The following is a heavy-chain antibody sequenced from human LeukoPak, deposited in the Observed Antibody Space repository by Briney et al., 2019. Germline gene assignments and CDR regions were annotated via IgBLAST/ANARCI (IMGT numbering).Heavy chain of an antibody. J-gene: IGHJ4*02. CDR2: INHSGST. V-gene: IGHV4-34*01. D-gene: IGHD2-2*01. CDR1: GGSFSGYY. CDR3: ARRGNPYCSSTSCQRYYFDY. Sequence: PPETLSLTCAVYGGSFSGYYWSWIRQPPGKGLEWIGEINHSGSTNYNPSLKSRVTISVDTSRNQFSLKLSSVTAADTAVYYCARRGNPYCSSTSCQRYYFDYWGQGTLVTVSS.